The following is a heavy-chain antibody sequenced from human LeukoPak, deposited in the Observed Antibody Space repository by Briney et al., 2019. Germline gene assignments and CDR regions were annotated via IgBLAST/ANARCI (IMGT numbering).Heavy chain of an antibody. Sequence: SETLSLTCTVTISGGSMSSYYWSWIRQPPGKGLEYIGYIFYSGSTNYNPSLKSRVTISVDTSKHQFSLRLSSVTAADTAVYYCARSYDFWSGDSQFDYWGQGTLVTVSS. D-gene: IGHD3-3*01. CDR2: IFYSGST. CDR3: ARSYDFWSGDSQFDY. V-gene: IGHV4-59*01. J-gene: IGHJ4*02. CDR1: GGSMSSYY.